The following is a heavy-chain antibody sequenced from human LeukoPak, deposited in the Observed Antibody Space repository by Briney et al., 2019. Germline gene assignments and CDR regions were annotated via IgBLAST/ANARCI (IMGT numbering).Heavy chain of an antibody. CDR1: GFTFRGFL. V-gene: IGHV3-7*01. J-gene: IGHJ4*02. Sequence: GGSLRLSCEASGFTFRGFLMRWVRQTPGKGLECVANIKQDGSEKYYADSLKGRFTISRENSKSFLSLQMTTLRAEDTAVYYCARAGSNWNYVYWGQGTLVTVSS. CDR2: IKQDGSEK. CDR3: ARAGSNWNYVY. D-gene: IGHD1-7*01.